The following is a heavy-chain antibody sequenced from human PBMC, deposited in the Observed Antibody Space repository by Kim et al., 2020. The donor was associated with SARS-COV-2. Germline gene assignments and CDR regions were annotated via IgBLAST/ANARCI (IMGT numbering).Heavy chain of an antibody. Sequence: KGRFTISRGKSKNTLYLQMNSLRAEDTAVYYCAKRDYCSGGSCYSEYFQHWGQGTLVTVSS. CDR3: AKRDYCSGGSCYSEYFQH. V-gene: IGHV3-23*01. J-gene: IGHJ1*01. D-gene: IGHD2-15*01.